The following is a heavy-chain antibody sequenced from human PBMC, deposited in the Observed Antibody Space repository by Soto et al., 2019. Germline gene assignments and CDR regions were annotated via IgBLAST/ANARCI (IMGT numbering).Heavy chain of an antibody. D-gene: IGHD2-21*02. J-gene: IGHJ4*02. Sequence: GGSLRLSCAASGFTFSDHYMDWVRQAPGKGLEWVGRTRNKANSYTTEYAASVKGRFTISRDDSKNSLYLQMNSLKTEDTAVYYCARVAAYCGGDCLTPFDYWGQGTLVTVSS. CDR3: ARVAAYCGGDCLTPFDY. CDR1: GFTFSDHY. V-gene: IGHV3-72*01. CDR2: TRNKANSYTT.